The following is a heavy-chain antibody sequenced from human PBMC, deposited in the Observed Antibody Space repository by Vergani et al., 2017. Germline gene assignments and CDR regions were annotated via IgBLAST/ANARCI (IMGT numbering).Heavy chain of an antibody. CDR3: AREERSNTSPFVGD. CDR2: ISGHGDRT. V-gene: IGHV3-23*01. D-gene: IGHD2/OR15-2a*01. Sequence: EVQLLESGGNLIQPGGSLRLSCGASGFTFSSYAMTWVRLAPGKGLEWVSAISGHGDRTYYADSVKGRFTISRDNSKNTVYLQMNSLKAEDRATYYCAREERSNTSPFVGDWGQGTLVTV. CDR1: GFTFSSYA. J-gene: IGHJ4*02.